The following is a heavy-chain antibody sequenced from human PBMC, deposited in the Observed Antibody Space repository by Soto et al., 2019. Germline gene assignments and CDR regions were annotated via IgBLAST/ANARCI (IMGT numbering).Heavy chain of an antibody. CDR2: ISAHNGNT. V-gene: IGHV1-18*01. J-gene: IGHJ4*02. CDR3: ARGRYEDY. CDR1: GYTFTSYR. D-gene: IGHD1-1*01. Sequence: QVHLVQSGAEVKKPGASVKVSCKASGYTFTSYRITWVRQAPGQGLEWMGWISAHNGNTDYAQKLQGRVIVTRDTSTSTAYMELRSLISDDTAVYYCARGRYEDYWGQGALVTVSS.